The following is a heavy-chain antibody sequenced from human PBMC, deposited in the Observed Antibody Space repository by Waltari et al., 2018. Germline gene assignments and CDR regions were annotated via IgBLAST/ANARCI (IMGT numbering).Heavy chain of an antibody. D-gene: IGHD6-13*01. CDR3: AGAEEGIAAAFDY. J-gene: IGHJ4*02. Sequence: QVQLQESGPGLVKPSGTLSLTCPVSGGSIRRSNWGSWVRQPPWKGLEWIGEIYHSGSTNYNPSLKSRVTISVDKSKNQFSLKLSSVTAADTAVYYCAGAEEGIAAAFDYWGQGTLVTVSS. CDR2: IYHSGST. CDR1: GGSIRRSNW. V-gene: IGHV4-4*02.